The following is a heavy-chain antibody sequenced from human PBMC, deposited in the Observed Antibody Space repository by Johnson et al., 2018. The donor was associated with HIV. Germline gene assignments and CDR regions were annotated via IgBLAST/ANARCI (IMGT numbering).Heavy chain of an antibody. V-gene: IGHV3-33*06. CDR2: IWYDGTNK. J-gene: IGHJ3*02. D-gene: IGHD6-13*01. CDR1: GFTFSSYG. Sequence: QVQLVESGGGVVQPGRSLRLSCAASGFTFSSYGMHWVRQAPGKGLEWVAVIWYDGTNKYYADSVKGRFTISRDNSKNTLYLQMNSLRAEDTAVYCCAKEANPYSSSWYGDAFDIWGQGTMVTVSS. CDR3: AKEANPYSSSWYGDAFDI.